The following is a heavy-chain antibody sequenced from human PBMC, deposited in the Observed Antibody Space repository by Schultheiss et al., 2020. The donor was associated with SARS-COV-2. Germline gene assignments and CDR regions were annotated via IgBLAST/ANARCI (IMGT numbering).Heavy chain of an antibody. V-gene: IGHV1-69*13. Sequence: VKVSCKASGGTFRIYAISWVRQAPGQGLEWMGGIIPILGTPNYAQNFQGRVTITADESTSTVNMELSSLRSEDTAVYYCARAEGPYYYGSGSLPGDYYGLDVWGQGATVTVSS. CDR2: IIPILGTP. CDR3: ARAEGPYYYGSGSLPGDYYGLDV. D-gene: IGHD3-10*01. CDR1: GGTFRIYA. J-gene: IGHJ6*02.